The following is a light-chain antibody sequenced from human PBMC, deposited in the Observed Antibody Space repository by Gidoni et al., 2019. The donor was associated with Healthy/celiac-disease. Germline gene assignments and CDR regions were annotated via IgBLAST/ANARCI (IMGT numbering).Light chain of an antibody. CDR2: DAS. V-gene: IGKV1-33*01. CDR1: QDISNY. Sequence: DVQMTQSPPSLSASVGDRVPITCQAVQDISNYLDWYQQKPGKAPKLLIYDASNLETGVPSRFSGSGAGTDFTFTISSLQPEDIATYYCQQYDNLLAVTFGPGTKVDIK. J-gene: IGKJ3*01. CDR3: QQYDNLLAVT.